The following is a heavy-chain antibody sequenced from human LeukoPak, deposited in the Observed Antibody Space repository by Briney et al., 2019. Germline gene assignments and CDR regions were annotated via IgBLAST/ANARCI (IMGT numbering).Heavy chain of an antibody. CDR2: ISGNGGDT. CDR1: GFTFSSYA. Sequence: GGSLRLSCAASGFTFSSYAMSWVRQAPGKGLEWVSTISGNGGDTYYADSVKGRFTISRDNSKNTLYLQMNNLRAEDTAVYYCTDKYSYDYWGQGTLVTVSS. D-gene: IGHD5-18*01. CDR3: TDKYSYDY. V-gene: IGHV3-23*01. J-gene: IGHJ4*02.